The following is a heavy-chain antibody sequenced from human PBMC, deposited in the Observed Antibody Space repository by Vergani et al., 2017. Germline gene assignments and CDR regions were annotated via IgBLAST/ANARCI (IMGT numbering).Heavy chain of an antibody. CDR3: ASLGYCSSTSCLDAFDI. D-gene: IGHD2-2*01. CDR2: IIPIFGTA. Sequence: QVQLVQSGAEVKKPGSSVKVSCKASGGTFSSYAISWVRQAPGQGLEWMGRIIPIFGTANYAQKFQGRVTTTADKSTSTAYMELSSLRSEDTAVYYCASLGYCSSTSCLDAFDIWGQGTMVTVSS. J-gene: IGHJ3*02. V-gene: IGHV1-69*14. CDR1: GGTFSSYA.